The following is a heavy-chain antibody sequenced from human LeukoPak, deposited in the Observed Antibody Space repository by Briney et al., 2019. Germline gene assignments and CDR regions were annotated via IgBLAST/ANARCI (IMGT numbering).Heavy chain of an antibody. CDR2: ISGSGGST. CDR3: AKDRRITMVRGPFDL. D-gene: IGHD3-10*01. J-gene: IGHJ2*01. Sequence: PGGTLRLSCAASGFTFSSYGMSWVRQAPGKGLEWVSAISGSGGSTYYADSVKGRFTISRDNSKNTLYLQMNSLRAEDTAVYYCAKDRRITMVRGPFDLWGRGTLATVSS. CDR1: GFTFSSYG. V-gene: IGHV3-23*01.